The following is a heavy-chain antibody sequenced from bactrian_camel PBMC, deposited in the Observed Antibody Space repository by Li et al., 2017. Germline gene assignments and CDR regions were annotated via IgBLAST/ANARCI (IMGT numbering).Heavy chain of an antibody. CDR1: GFLFSRYD. J-gene: IGHJ4*01. D-gene: IGHD1*01. V-gene: IGHV3S40*01. CDR3: AAKATLGWSLSPRTYND. CDR2: INSGDYST. Sequence: VQLVESGGGLVQPGGSLRLSCAASGFLFSRYDMSWVRQAPGKGLEWVSHINSGDYSTSYADSVKGRFTVSRDVAKNTLYLQLNSLKTEDTAMYYCAAKATLGWSLSPRTYNDWGQGTQVTVS.